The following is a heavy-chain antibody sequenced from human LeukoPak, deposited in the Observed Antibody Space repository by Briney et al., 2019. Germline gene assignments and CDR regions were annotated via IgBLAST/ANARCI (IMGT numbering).Heavy chain of an antibody. CDR1: GGSLSSYY. CDR2: IYTSGST. V-gene: IGHV4-4*07. Sequence: SETLSLTCTVSGGSLSSYYWSWIRQPAGKGLEWIGRIYTSGSTNYNPSLKSRVTISVDKSKDQFSLKLSSVTAADTAVYYCAREVKQLVDYWGQGTLVTVSS. D-gene: IGHD6-6*01. CDR3: AREVKQLVDY. J-gene: IGHJ4*02.